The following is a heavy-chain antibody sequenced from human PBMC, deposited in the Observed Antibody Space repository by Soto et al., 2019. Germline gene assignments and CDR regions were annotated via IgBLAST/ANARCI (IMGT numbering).Heavy chain of an antibody. D-gene: IGHD6-13*01. Sequence: PGGSLRLSCAASGFTFSSYAMSWVRQAPGKGLEWVSAISGSGGSTYYADSVKGRFTISRDNSKNTLYLQMNSLRAEDTAVYYCAKERSIAAAPRGCFDPWGQGTLVTVSS. CDR3: AKERSIAAAPRGCFDP. J-gene: IGHJ5*02. CDR2: ISGSGGST. V-gene: IGHV3-23*01. CDR1: GFTFSSYA.